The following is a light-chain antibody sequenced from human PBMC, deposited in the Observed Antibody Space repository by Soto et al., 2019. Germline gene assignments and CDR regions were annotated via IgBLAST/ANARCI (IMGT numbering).Light chain of an antibody. J-gene: IGLJ1*01. CDR3: ASYTTSSTYV. CDR1: SSDVGGFNY. Sequence: QSALTQPASVSGSPGQSIAISCTGTSSDVGGFNYVSWYQQHPGKAPKFMIYDVSSRPSGVSDRFSGSKSGNTASLTISGLQAEDEADYYCASYTTSSTYVFGTGPKVTVL. CDR2: DVS. V-gene: IGLV2-14*03.